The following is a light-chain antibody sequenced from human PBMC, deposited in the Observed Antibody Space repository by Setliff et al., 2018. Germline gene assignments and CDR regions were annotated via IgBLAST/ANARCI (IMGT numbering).Light chain of an antibody. CDR3: SSVTNIDTYV. V-gene: IGLV2-14*01. J-gene: IGLJ1*01. CDR2: DVS. CDR1: STDVGAYNY. Sequence: QSVLTQPASVSGSPGQSITISCTGTSTDVGAYNYVSWYQQHEGEAPTLIIHDVSRRPSGISDRFSASKSGNTASLTISGLQPDDEADYYCSSVTNIDTYVFGMGTKVTVL.